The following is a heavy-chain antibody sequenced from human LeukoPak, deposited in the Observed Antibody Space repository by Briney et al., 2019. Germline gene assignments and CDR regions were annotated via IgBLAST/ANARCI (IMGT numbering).Heavy chain of an antibody. D-gene: IGHD6-13*01. V-gene: IGHV1-46*01. CDR2: INPSGGST. CDR1: GYTFTSYY. Sequence: ASVTVSCTASGYTFTSYYMHWVRQAPGQGLEWMGIINPSGGSTSYAQKFQGRVTMTRDTSTSTVYMELSSLRSENTAVYYCARGGIAAAGPRMNWFDPWGQGTLVTVSS. J-gene: IGHJ5*02. CDR3: ARGGIAAAGPRMNWFDP.